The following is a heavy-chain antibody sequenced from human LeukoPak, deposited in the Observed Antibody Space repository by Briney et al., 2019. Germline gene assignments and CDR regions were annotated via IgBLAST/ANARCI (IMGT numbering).Heavy chain of an antibody. CDR1: GGSVTSTNW. CDR3: AREGGFFRPLDY. Sequence: CETLALTCGVSGGSVTSTNWWTWVRQPPGKGLEWIGEVHLDGRTNYNPSLKSRLTISVDLSENHISLKLTSVTAADTAVYYCAREGGFFRPLDYSGQGTLVTVSS. J-gene: IGHJ4*02. V-gene: IGHV4-4*02. D-gene: IGHD3-3*01. CDR2: VHLDGRT.